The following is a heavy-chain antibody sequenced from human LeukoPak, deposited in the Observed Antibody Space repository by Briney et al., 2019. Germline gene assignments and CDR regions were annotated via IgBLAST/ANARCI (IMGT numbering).Heavy chain of an antibody. CDR3: ARVKVGATGDDLDI. V-gene: IGHV3-20*04. Sequence: PGGPLRLSCAASGFAFADYGLSWVRQAPGKGLEWFSGINWNGGSTGYADSVKGRFTISRDNASNSLYRRMNSLRAEAPACYYVARVKVGATGDDLDIWGQGTMVTVSS. J-gene: IGHJ3*02. CDR2: INWNGGST. CDR1: GFAFADYG. D-gene: IGHD1-26*01.